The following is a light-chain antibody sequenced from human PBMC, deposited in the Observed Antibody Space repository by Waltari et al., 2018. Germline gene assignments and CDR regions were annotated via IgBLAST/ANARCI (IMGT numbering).Light chain of an antibody. CDR3: QQYGSSPPRFT. Sequence: EIVLTPSPGTLSLSPWERATLSCRASQSVSSSYLAWYQQKPGQDPRLLIYGASSSDTGIPDRFSGSGSGTDFTITISRLEPEDFSVYYCQQYGSSPPRFTFGPGTKVDIK. CDR2: GAS. J-gene: IGKJ3*01. V-gene: IGKV3-20*01. CDR1: QSVSSSY.